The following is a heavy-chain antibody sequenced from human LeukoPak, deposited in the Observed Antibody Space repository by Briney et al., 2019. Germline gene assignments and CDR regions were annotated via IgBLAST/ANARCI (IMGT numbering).Heavy chain of an antibody. CDR1: GYTFTSYS. J-gene: IGHJ4*02. Sequence: ASVKVSCTASGYTFTSYSISWVRQAPGQGLEWMGWISAYNGNTVSAQTVKGRVTMATDTSTSTAYMELRSLKSDDTAVYYCARASYCSDGSCYSDYWGQGTLVTVSS. CDR3: ARASYCSDGSCYSDY. V-gene: IGHV1-18*01. CDR2: ISAYNGNT. D-gene: IGHD2-15*01.